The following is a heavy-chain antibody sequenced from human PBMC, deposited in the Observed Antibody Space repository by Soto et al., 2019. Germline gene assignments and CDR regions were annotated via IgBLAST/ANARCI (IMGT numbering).Heavy chain of an antibody. CDR3: ARAHSDFWSGYYRFNYYYGMEV. Sequence: SETLSLTCAVYGGSFSGYYWSCIRQPPGKGLEWIGESNHSGSTNYNPSLKRRVTISVDTSKNQFSLKLSSVTAADTAVYYCARAHSDFWSGYYRFNYYYGMEVWGQGTTVTVSS. V-gene: IGHV4-34*01. CDR1: GGSFSGYY. J-gene: IGHJ6*02. CDR2: SNHSGST. D-gene: IGHD3-3*01.